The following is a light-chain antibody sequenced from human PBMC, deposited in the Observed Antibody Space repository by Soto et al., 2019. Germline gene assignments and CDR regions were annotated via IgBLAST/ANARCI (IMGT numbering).Light chain of an antibody. CDR2: GNS. J-gene: IGLJ1*01. V-gene: IGLV1-40*01. CDR1: SSNIGAGYD. Sequence: QSVLTQPPSVFGAPGQRVTISCTGSSSNIGAGYDVHWYQQLPGTAPKLLIYGNSNRPSGVPDRFSGSKSGTSASLAITGLQAEDEADYYCQSYDSSLSGFYVFGTGTKVPVL. CDR3: QSYDSSLSGFYV.